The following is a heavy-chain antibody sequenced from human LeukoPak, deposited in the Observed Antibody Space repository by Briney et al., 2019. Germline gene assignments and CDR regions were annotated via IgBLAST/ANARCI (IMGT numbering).Heavy chain of an antibody. CDR2: ISGGGGYT. CDR1: GFTFSSYA. J-gene: IGHJ4*02. Sequence: GGSLRLSCAASGFTFSSYAMSWVRQTPGKGLEWVSAISGGGGYTYYADSVKGRFTISRDNSKNTLYLQMNSLRAEDTAVYHCATSGNLRYYFDYWGQGTLVTVSS. D-gene: IGHD3-10*01. CDR3: ATSGNLRYYFDY. V-gene: IGHV3-23*01.